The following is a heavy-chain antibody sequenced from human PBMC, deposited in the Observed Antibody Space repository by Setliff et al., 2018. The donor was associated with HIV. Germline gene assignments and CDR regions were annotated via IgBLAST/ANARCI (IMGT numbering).Heavy chain of an antibody. J-gene: IGHJ4*02. CDR1: GFTFTNAW. Sequence: PGGSLRLSCAASGFTFTNAWMSWVRQAPGKGLEWAGRIKTKTDGGTTGYAAPVKGRFTISRDDSKATLYLQMNSLKTEDTAVYYCTTNLEPIDYWGQGTLVTVS. CDR3: TTNLEPIDY. CDR2: IKTKTDGGTT. V-gene: IGHV3-15*01.